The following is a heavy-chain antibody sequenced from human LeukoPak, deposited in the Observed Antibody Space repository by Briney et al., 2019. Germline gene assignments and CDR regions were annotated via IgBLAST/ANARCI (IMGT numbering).Heavy chain of an antibody. CDR2: ISAYNGKT. CDR1: GYTFTTYG. D-gene: IGHD6-6*01. J-gene: IGHJ5*02. CDR3: ARDSVAARPGWFDP. V-gene: IGHV1-18*01. Sequence: ASVKVSCKASGYTFTTYGISWVRQAPGQGLEWMGWISAYNGKTNYAQKFQGRVTMTTDTSTSTAYMELRGLSSDDTAVYYCARDSVAARPGWFDPWGQGTLVTVPS.